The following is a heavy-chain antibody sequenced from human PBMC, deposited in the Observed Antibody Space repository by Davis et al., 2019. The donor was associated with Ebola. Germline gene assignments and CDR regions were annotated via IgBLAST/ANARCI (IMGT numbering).Heavy chain of an antibody. V-gene: IGHV3-53*01. CDR1: GFTVSSNY. CDR2: IYSGGST. CDR3: ARLQHF. Sequence: GESLKISCAASGFTVSSNYMSWVRQAPGKGLEWVSVIYSGGSTYYADSVKGRFTISRDNSKNTLYLQMNSLRAEDTAVYYCARLQHFWGQGTLVTVSS. J-gene: IGHJ4*02.